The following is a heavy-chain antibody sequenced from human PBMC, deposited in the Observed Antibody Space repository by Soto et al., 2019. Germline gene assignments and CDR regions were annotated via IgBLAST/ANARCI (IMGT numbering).Heavy chain of an antibody. Sequence: QVQLEESGGGVVQPGRSLRLSCAVSGFTVSSYGMHWVRQAPGKGLEWVAVISCDGRTTFYADSVKGRFTISKDNSRNTLFLEMNSLRDDDMAVYYCTGKVASGYWGQGTLVTVSS. CDR3: TGKVASGY. CDR1: GFTVSSYG. V-gene: IGHV3-30*03. J-gene: IGHJ4*02. CDR2: ISCDGRTT. D-gene: IGHD2-8*02.